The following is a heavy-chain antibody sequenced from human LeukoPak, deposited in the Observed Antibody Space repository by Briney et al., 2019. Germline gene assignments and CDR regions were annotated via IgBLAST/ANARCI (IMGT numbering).Heavy chain of an antibody. D-gene: IGHD3-10*01. CDR3: ARGDNYYGSGSYPGFDY. CDR2: IYYNGNT. Sequence: KSSETPSLTCTASGGSISGSSFYWGWIRQPPGKGLEWIGSIYYNGNTYYNPSLKSRVTISVDTSKNQLSLKLSSVTAADTAVYYCARGDNYYGSGSYPGFDYWGQGTLVTVSS. V-gene: IGHV4-39*07. J-gene: IGHJ4*02. CDR1: GGSISGSSFY.